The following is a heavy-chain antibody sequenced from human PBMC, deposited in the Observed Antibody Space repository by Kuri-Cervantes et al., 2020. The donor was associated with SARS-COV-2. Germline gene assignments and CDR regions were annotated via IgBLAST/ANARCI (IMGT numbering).Heavy chain of an antibody. CDR3: AKDVTMVRGESAFDI. CDR1: GFTFDDYA. J-gene: IGHJ3*02. V-gene: IGHV3-43*02. D-gene: IGHD3-10*01. CDR2: ISGDGGST. Sequence: GESLKISCAASGFTFDDYAMHWVRQAPGKGLEWVSLISGDGGSTYYADSVKGRFTISRDNSKNSLYLQMNSLRAEDTALYYCAKDVTMVRGESAFDIWGQGTMVTVSS.